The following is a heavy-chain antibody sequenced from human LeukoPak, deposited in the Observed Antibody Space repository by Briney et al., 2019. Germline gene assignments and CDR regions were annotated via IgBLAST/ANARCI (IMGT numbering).Heavy chain of an antibody. CDR3: ARVTFPHQYGSGANY. V-gene: IGHV3-21*01. J-gene: IGHJ4*02. Sequence: PGGSLRLSCAASGFTFSSYSMNWVRQAPGKGLEWVSSISSSSSYIYYADSVKGRFTISRDNAKNSLYLQMNSLRAEDTAVYYCARVTFPHQYGSGANYWGQGTLVTVSS. CDR1: GFTFSSYS. D-gene: IGHD3-10*01. CDR2: ISSSSSYI.